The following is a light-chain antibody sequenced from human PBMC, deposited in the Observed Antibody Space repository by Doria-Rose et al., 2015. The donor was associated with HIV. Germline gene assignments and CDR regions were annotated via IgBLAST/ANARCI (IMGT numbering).Light chain of an antibody. CDR2: WAS. J-gene: IGKJ3*01. CDR3: QQYYDTPS. Sequence: DIRLTQSPESLGMSLGERATLNCKSNQSLLYTSKHYLAWYQQKPGQPPKLLIYWASTRQSGVPARFSGSRSGTDFTLTISSLEAEDVAVYYCQQYYDTPSFGPGTTVDIK. V-gene: IGKV4-1*01. CDR1: QSLLYTSKHY.